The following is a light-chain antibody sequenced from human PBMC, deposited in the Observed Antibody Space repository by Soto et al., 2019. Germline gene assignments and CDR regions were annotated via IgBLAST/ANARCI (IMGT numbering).Light chain of an antibody. CDR2: DAS. J-gene: IGKJ1*01. Sequence: DIQMTQSPSTLSASLGYRVTITCRASQTFNAWLAWYQHKPGKAPKPLIYDASSLESGVPARFSGSGSGTEFILTISSLQPDDVGTYYCQQYNTHSGTFGQGTKVDIK. CDR3: QQYNTHSGT. CDR1: QTFNAW. V-gene: IGKV1-5*01.